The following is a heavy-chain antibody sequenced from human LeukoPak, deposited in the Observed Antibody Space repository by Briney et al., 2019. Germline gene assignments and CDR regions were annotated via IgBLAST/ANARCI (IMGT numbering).Heavy chain of an antibody. V-gene: IGHV4-34*01. CDR1: GGSFSGYY. CDR2: INHSGST. Sequence: PSETLSLTCAVYGGSFSGYYWNWIRQPPGKGLEWIGDINHSGSTIYNPSLKSRVTISIDTSKNQFSLKLSSVTAADTAVYYCARGARSSGYFFDYGGEGTLVTVSS. CDR3: ARGARSSGYFFDY. J-gene: IGHJ4*02. D-gene: IGHD3-22*01.